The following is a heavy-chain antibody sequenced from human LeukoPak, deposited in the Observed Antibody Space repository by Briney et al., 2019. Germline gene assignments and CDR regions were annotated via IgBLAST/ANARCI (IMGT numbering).Heavy chain of an antibody. CDR2: INSDGSST. CDR1: GFTFSSYW. V-gene: IGHV3-74*01. D-gene: IGHD3-22*01. Sequence: PGGSLRLSSAASGFTFSSYWTHWVRQAPGKGLVWVSRINSDGSSTSYADSVKGRFTISRDNAKNTLYLQMNSLRAEDTAVYYCARANYYDSSGYYLYYFDYWGQGTLVTVSS. J-gene: IGHJ4*02. CDR3: ARANYYDSSGYYLYYFDY.